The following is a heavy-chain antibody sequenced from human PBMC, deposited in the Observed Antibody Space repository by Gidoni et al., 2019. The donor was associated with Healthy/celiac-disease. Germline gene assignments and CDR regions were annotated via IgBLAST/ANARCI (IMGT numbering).Heavy chain of an antibody. D-gene: IGHD2-2*01. CDR2: INHSGST. CDR3: ARGHDRYCSSTSCYLFDY. CDR1: GGSFSGYY. Sequence: QVQLQQWGAGLLKPSETLSLTCAVYGGSFSGYYWSWIRQPPGKGLEWIGEINHSGSTNYNPSLKSRVTISVDTSKNQFSLKLSSVTAADTAVYYCARGHDRYCSSTSCYLFDYWGQGTLVTVSS. V-gene: IGHV4-34*01. J-gene: IGHJ4*02.